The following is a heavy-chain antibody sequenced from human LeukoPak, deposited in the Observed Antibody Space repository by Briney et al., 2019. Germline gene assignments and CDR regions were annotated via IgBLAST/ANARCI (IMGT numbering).Heavy chain of an antibody. CDR3: ARGRYSSGWYADYFDY. CDR2: IYYSGST. J-gene: IGHJ4*02. Sequence: PSETLFLTCTVSGGSISSSSYYWGWIRQPPGKGLEWIGSIYYSGSTYYNPSLKSRVTISVDTSKNQFSLKLSSVTAADTAVYYCARGRYSSGWYADYFDYWGQGTLVTVSS. CDR1: GGSISSSSYY. V-gene: IGHV4-39*01. D-gene: IGHD6-19*01.